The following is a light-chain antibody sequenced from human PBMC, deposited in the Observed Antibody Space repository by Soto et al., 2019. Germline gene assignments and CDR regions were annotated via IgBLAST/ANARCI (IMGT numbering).Light chain of an antibody. V-gene: IGLV2-14*01. J-gene: IGLJ3*02. CDR1: TSDIGGYNF. Sequence: QSALTQPASVSGSPGQSITISCTGTTSDIGGYNFVSWYQQHPGKAPKLLIYDVRNRPSGVSNRFSGSKSGNTASLTISGLQAEDEADYYCTSYVGNDIWVFGGGTKVTVL. CDR3: TSYVGNDIWV. CDR2: DVR.